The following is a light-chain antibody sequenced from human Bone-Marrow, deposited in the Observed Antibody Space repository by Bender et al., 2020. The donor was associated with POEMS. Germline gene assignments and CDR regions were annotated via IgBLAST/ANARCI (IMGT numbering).Light chain of an antibody. Sequence: QSVLTQPPSASGTPGQRVTISCSGGSSNIGAHAVNWYQHLPGTAPKLLIYSSHRRPSEVPDRFSGSRSGTSASLAISGLQSEDEADYYCAVWDDSLSGSDWVFGGGTRLTVL. V-gene: IGLV1-44*01. CDR2: SSH. CDR3: AVWDDSLSGSDWV. CDR1: SSNIGAHA. J-gene: IGLJ3*02.